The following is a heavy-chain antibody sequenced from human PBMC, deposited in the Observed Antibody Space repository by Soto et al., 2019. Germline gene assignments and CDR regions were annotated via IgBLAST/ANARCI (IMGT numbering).Heavy chain of an antibody. V-gene: IGHV1-3*01. CDR3: ARGICSSTSCYFQYNNWFYP. J-gene: IGHJ5*02. Sequence: QVQLVQSGAEVKKPGASVKVSCKASGYTFTSYAMHWVRQAPGQRLEWMGWINAGNGNTKYSQKFQGRVTITRDTSASTAYMELSSLRSEDTAVYYCARGICSSTSCYFQYNNWFYPWGQGTLVTVSS. CDR1: GYTFTSYA. D-gene: IGHD2-2*01. CDR2: INAGNGNT.